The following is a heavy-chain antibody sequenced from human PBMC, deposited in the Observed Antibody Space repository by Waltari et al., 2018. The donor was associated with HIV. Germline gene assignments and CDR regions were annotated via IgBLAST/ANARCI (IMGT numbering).Heavy chain of an antibody. CDR1: GGSFSGYY. CDR2: INHSGST. J-gene: IGHJ4*02. CDR3: ARIFPTTTVGDY. D-gene: IGHD4-17*01. V-gene: IGHV4-34*01. Sequence: QVQLQQWGAGLLKPSETLSLTCAVYGGSFSGYYWSGIRQPPGKGLEWIGEINHSGSTNYNPSLKSRVTISVDTSKNQFSLKLSSVTAADTAVYYCARIFPTTTVGDYWGQGTLVTVSS.